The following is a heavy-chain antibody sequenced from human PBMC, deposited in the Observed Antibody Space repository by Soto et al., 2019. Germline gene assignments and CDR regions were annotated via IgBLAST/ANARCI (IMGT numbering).Heavy chain of an antibody. CDR3: ARDPKQYPSFIAARPGWFDP. CDR2: IIPIFGTA. Sequence: GASVKVSCKASGGTFSSYAISWVRQAPGQGLEWMGGIIPIFGTANYAQKFQGRVTITADESTSTAYMELSSLRSEDTAVYYCARDPKQYPSFIAARPGWFDPWGQGTLVTVSS. D-gene: IGHD6-6*01. V-gene: IGHV1-69*13. J-gene: IGHJ5*02. CDR1: GGTFSSYA.